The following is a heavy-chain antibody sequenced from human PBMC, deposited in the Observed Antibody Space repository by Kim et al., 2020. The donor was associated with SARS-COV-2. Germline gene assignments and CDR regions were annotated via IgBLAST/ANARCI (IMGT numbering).Heavy chain of an antibody. Sequence: SETLSLTCAVYGGSFSGYYWSWIRQPPGKGLEWIGEINHSGSTNYNPSLKSRVTISVDTSKNQFSLKLSSVTAADPAVYYCARGTRQWLVRGPYYYYMDVWGKGTPVTVSS. V-gene: IGHV4-34*01. D-gene: IGHD6-19*01. CDR2: INHSGST. CDR3: ARGTRQWLVRGPYYYYMDV. CDR1: GGSFSGYY. J-gene: IGHJ6*03.